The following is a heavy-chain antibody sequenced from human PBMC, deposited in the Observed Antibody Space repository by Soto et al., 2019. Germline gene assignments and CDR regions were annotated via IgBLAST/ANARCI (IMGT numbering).Heavy chain of an antibody. J-gene: IGHJ6*02. Sequence: SETLSLTCAVYGGPFSGYYWSWIRQPPGKGLEWIGEINHSGSTNYNPSLKSRVTISVDTSKNQFSLKLSSVTAADTAVYYCARGGYQLLSGYYYGMDVWGQGTTVTVSS. V-gene: IGHV4-34*01. CDR3: ARGGYQLLSGYYYGMDV. D-gene: IGHD2-2*01. CDR1: GGPFSGYY. CDR2: INHSGST.